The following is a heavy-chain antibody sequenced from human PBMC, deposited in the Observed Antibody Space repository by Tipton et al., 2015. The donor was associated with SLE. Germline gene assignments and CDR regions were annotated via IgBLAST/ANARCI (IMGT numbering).Heavy chain of an antibody. CDR3: ARDRGDCGGNPGDFQH. D-gene: IGHD4-23*01. CDR1: GYTFTGYY. V-gene: IGHV1-2*02. CDR2: INPNRGGT. Sequence: QVQLVQSGPEVKKPGASVKVSCEASGYTFTGYYMHWVRQAPGQGLEWMGWINPNRGGTNYAQKFQGRVTMTRDTSISTAYMELSRLRSDDTAVYYCARDRGDCGGNPGDFQHWGQGTLVTVSS. J-gene: IGHJ1*01.